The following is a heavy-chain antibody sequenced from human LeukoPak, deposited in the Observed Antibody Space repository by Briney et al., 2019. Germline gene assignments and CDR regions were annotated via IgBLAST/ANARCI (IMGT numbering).Heavy chain of an antibody. CDR1: GFTFSSYA. Sequence: GGSLRLSCAASGFTFSSYAMSWVRQAPGKGLEWVSAISGSGGSTYYADSVKGRFTISRDNSKNTLYLQMNSLRAEDTAVYYCAKKRPLLTIFGVGSTRVVRQETYFDYWGQGTLVTVSS. CDR2: ISGSGGST. V-gene: IGHV3-23*01. CDR3: AKKRPLLTIFGVGSTRVVRQETYFDY. J-gene: IGHJ4*02. D-gene: IGHD3-3*01.